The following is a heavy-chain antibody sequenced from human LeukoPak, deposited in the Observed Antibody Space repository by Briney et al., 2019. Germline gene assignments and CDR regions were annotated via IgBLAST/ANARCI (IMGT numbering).Heavy chain of an antibody. V-gene: IGHV1-24*01. CDR2: FDPEDGET. Sequence: ASVKVSCKVSGYTLTELSMHWVRQAPGKGLEWMGGFDPEDGETIYAQKFQGRVTMTEDTSTDTAYMELSRLRSEDTAVYYCATDLSHDRPAEYFQHWGQGTLVTVSS. J-gene: IGHJ1*01. CDR3: ATDLSHDRPAEYFQH. CDR1: GYTLTELS. D-gene: IGHD3-3*02.